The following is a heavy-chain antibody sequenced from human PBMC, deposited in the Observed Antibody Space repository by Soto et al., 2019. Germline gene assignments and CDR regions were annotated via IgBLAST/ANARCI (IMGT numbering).Heavy chain of an antibody. CDR1: GFTFSSYA. J-gene: IGHJ4*02. Sequence: QVQPVESGGGVVQPGRSLRLSCAASGFTFSSYAMHWVRQAPGKGLEWVAVISYDGSNKYYADSVKGRFTISRDNSKNTLYLQMNSLRAEDTAVYYCARGEGTMIVVVNLDYWGQGTLVTVSS. CDR3: ARGEGTMIVVVNLDY. V-gene: IGHV3-30-3*01. D-gene: IGHD3-22*01. CDR2: ISYDGSNK.